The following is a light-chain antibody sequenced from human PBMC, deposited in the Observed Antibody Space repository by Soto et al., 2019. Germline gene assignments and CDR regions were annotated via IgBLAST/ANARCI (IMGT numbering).Light chain of an antibody. J-gene: IGKJ4*01. CDR1: QDISNY. V-gene: IGKV1-39*01. Sequence: DIQMTQSPSSLSASVGDRVTITCQASQDISNYLNWYQQKPGKAPKLLIFATSTLQSGVPARFSGSGSGTEFTLTISTLQSEDFATYFCQESYNSPAVSFGGGTKVEIK. CDR3: QESYNSPAVS. CDR2: ATS.